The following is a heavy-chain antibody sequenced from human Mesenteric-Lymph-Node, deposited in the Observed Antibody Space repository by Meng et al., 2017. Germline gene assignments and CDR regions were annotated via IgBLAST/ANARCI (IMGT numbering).Heavy chain of an antibody. CDR3: ARHDSRGKLYFDL. V-gene: IGHV1-2*06. J-gene: IGHJ2*01. Sequence: VQVVRSGAEVKQPGASMKFSCKASGYSLTDYFSHWVRQAPGQGLEWMGRMSPKSGGSNSAQQFQGRVTMTRDTSISTAYMELSSLRSDDTAVYYCARHDSRGKLYFDLWGRGTLVTVSS. D-gene: IGHD3-22*01. CDR1: GYSLTDYF. CDR2: MSPKSGGS.